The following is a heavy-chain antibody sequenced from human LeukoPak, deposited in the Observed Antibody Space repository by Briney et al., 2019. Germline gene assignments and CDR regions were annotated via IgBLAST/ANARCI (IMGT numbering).Heavy chain of an antibody. CDR1: GGSFSGYY. J-gene: IGHJ4*02. CDR2: INHSGST. V-gene: IGHV4-34*01. Sequence: SETLSLTCAVYGGSFSGYYWSWIRQPPGKGLEGIGEINHSGSTNYNPSLKSRVTISVDTSKNQFSLKLSSVTAADTAVYYCARTSSSWDSDYWGQGTLVTVSS. D-gene: IGHD6-13*01. CDR3: ARTSSSWDSDY.